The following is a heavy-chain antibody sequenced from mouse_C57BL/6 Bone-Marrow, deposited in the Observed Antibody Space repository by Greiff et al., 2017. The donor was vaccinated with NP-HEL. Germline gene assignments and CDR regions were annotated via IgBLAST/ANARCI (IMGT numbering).Heavy chain of an antibody. V-gene: IGHV5-15*01. CDR3: ARGYYGSSLYAMDY. CDR1: GFTFSDYG. CDR2: ISNLAYSI. Sequence: EVHLVESGGGLVQPGGSLKLSCAASGFTFSDYGMAWVRQAPRKGPEWVAFISNLAYSIYYADTVTGRFTISRENAKNTLYLEMSSLRSEDTAMYYCARGYYGSSLYAMDYWGQGTSVTVSS. J-gene: IGHJ4*01. D-gene: IGHD1-1*01.